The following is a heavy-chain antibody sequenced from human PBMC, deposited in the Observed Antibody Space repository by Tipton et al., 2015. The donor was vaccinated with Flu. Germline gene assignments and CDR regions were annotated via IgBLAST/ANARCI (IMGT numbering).Heavy chain of an antibody. CDR2: ISYDGSNK. CDR3: AKELGSSGWYPYYYYYYGMDV. D-gene: IGHD6-19*01. Sequence: SLRLSCAASGFTFSSYGMHWVRQAPGRGLEWVAVISYDGSNKYYADSVKGRFTISRDNSKNTLYLQMNSLRAEDTAVYYCAKELGSSGWYPYYYYYYGMDVWGQGTTVTVSS. CDR1: GFTFSSYG. J-gene: IGHJ6*02. V-gene: IGHV3-30*18.